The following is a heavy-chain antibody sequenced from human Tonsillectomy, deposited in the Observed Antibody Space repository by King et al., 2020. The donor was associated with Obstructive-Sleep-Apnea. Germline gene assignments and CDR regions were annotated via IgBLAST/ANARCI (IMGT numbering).Heavy chain of an antibody. J-gene: IGHJ4*02. V-gene: IGHV3-30*18. CDR2: ISYDGRNK. CDR1: GFIFSSYG. D-gene: IGHD1-26*01. Sequence: VQLPQSGGGVVQPGRSLRLSCAASGFIFSSYGMHWVRQAPGKGLEWVAVISYDGRNKYYADSVKGRFTISRDNSKNTLYLQLNSLRAEDTAVYYCANQQSGGGSYDYFDYWGQGTLVTVSS. CDR3: ANQQSGGGSYDYFDY.